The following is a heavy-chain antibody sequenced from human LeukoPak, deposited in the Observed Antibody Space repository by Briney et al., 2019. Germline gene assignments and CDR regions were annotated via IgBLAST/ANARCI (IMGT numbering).Heavy chain of an antibody. Sequence: SETLSLTCTVSGGSISSYYWSWIRQPPGKGLEWIGYIYYSGSTNSNPSLGSRVTISVDKSKNQFSLKLSSVTAADTAVYYCASVCSSTSCYDDYWGQGTLVTVPS. J-gene: IGHJ4*02. D-gene: IGHD2-2*01. CDR3: ASVCSSTSCYDDY. CDR2: IYYSGST. V-gene: IGHV4-59*12. CDR1: GGSISSYY.